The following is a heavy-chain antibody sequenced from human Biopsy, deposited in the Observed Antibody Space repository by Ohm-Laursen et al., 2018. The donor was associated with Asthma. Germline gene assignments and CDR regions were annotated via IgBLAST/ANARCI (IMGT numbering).Heavy chain of an antibody. D-gene: IGHD5-24*01. CDR1: GGSISSGGYY. Sequence: TLSLTCTVSGGSISSGGYYWSWIRQHPGKGLEWIGYIHYSGSTYYNPSLKSRVTISVDTSKNQFSLKLSSVTAADTAVYYCARVKDGYNFDYWGQGTLVTVSS. J-gene: IGHJ4*02. V-gene: IGHV4-31*03. CDR2: IHYSGST. CDR3: ARVKDGYNFDY.